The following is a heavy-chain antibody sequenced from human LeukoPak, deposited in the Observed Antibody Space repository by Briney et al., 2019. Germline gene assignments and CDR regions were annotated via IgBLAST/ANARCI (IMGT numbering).Heavy chain of an antibody. CDR2: IHHSGST. Sequence: PSGTLSPTCAVSGGSISTSNWWSWVRQPPGKGLEWIGEIHHSGSTNYNPSLKSRVTISVDKSKNQFSQKLRSVTAADTAVYYCAREGSGSYYYWGQGTLVTVSS. J-gene: IGHJ4*02. CDR1: GGSISTSNW. D-gene: IGHD3-10*01. V-gene: IGHV4-4*02. CDR3: AREGSGSYYY.